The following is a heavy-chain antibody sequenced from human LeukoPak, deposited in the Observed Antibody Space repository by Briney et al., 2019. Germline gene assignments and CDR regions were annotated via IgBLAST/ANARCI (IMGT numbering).Heavy chain of an antibody. Sequence: GGSLRLSCAASGFTVSSNYMSWVRQAPGKGLGWVSVIYSGGSTYYADSVKGRFTISRDNSKNTLYLQMNSLRAEDTAVYYCAGGVAPYSSGWFDYWGQGTLVTVSS. CDR2: IYSGGST. J-gene: IGHJ4*02. CDR3: AGGVAPYSSGWFDY. CDR1: GFTVSSNY. D-gene: IGHD6-19*01. V-gene: IGHV3-53*01.